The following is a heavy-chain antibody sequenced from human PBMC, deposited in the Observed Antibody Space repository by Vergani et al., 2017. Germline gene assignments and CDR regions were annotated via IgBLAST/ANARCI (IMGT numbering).Heavy chain of an antibody. CDR3: VRGRYSGSSSPYYDL. J-gene: IGHJ4*01. CDR2: IYVDGSP. V-gene: IGHV4-61*02. CDR1: GESITRHSYY. D-gene: IGHD1-26*01. Sequence: QVQLLESGPGLVKPSQTLSLTCSVSGESITRHSYYWTWIRQPAGKPLDWVGHIYVDGSPNYNPSLKSRVSISLDTSKNQLSLRLTSVTAADTAVFYCVRGRYSGSSSPYYDLWGHGTLVRVSS.